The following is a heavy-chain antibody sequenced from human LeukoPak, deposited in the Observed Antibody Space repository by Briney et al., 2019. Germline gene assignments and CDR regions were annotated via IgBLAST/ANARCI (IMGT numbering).Heavy chain of an antibody. Sequence: PGGSLRLSCADSGFTFGRYWMHWVRQAPGKGLVWVSHITTDGSGTSYADSVKGRFTISRDNAKNTLYLQMGSLRAEDMAVYYCARVGRGDAFDIWGHGTMVTVSS. CDR2: ITTDGSGT. V-gene: IGHV3-74*01. CDR1: GFTFGRYW. D-gene: IGHD1-26*01. J-gene: IGHJ3*02. CDR3: ARVGRGDAFDI.